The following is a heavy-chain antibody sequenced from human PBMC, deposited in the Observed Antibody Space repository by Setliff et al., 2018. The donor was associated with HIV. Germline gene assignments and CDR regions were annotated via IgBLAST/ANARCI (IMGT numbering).Heavy chain of an antibody. D-gene: IGHD3-22*01. Sequence: GASVKVSCKASGGTFSSYAISWVRQAPGQGLEWMGGIIPILGIANYAQKLQGRVTITADKSTSTAYMELSSLRSEDTAVYYCARYKADSSGYYYSHYYYYMDVWGKGTTVTVSS. V-gene: IGHV1-69*10. CDR2: IIPILGIA. J-gene: IGHJ6*03. CDR3: ARYKADSSGYYYSHYYYYMDV. CDR1: GGTFSSYA.